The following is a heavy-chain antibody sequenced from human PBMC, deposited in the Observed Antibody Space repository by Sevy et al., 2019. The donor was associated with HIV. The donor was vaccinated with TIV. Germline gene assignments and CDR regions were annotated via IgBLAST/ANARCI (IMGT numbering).Heavy chain of an antibody. CDR2: ISGSGGST. D-gene: IGHD3-22*01. CDR1: GFTFSSYA. J-gene: IGHJ4*03. CDR3: AKINDSSGYYLAYFDY. V-gene: IGHV3-23*01. Sequence: GGSLRLSCAASGFTFSSYAMSWVRQAPGKGLEWVSAISGSGGSTYYADSVKGRFTISRDNSKNTLYLQMNSLRAEDTAVYYCAKINDSSGYYLAYFDYWGQGTTVTVSS.